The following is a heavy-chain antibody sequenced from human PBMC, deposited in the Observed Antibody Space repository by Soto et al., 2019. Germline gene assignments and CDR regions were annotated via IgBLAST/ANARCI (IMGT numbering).Heavy chain of an antibody. CDR2: IYYSGTT. Sequence: AETLSLTCTVSGGSISTINYYWGWVRQPPGKGLDLIGNIYYSGTTYYNPSLKSRVTISVDTSKNQFSLKLNSVTAADTAVYYCATLVVPARLNTDFDXWGPGTLVTVSX. CDR1: GGSISTINYY. CDR3: ATLVVPARLNTDFDX. D-gene: IGHD2-21*02. J-gene: IGHJ4*02. V-gene: IGHV4-39*01.